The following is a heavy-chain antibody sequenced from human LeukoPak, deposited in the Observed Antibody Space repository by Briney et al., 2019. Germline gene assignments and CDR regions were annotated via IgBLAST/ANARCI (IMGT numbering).Heavy chain of an antibody. CDR1: GFTFDDYA. CDR3: AKDNYGDYDASIFDY. Sequence: GGSLRLSCAASGFTFDDYAMHWVRQAPGKGLEWVSGISWNSGSIGYADSVKGRFTISRDNAKNSLYLQMNSLRAEDTALYYCAKDNYGDYDASIFDYWGQGTLVTVSS. J-gene: IGHJ4*02. CDR2: ISWNSGSI. D-gene: IGHD4-17*01. V-gene: IGHV3-9*01.